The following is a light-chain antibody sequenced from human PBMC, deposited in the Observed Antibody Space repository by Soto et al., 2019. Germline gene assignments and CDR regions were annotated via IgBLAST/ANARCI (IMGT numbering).Light chain of an antibody. CDR3: QVWDSGPDHVV. Sequence: SYELTQPPSMSVAPGQTATITCGGNNIGSKSVQWYQQKSGQAPVLVVYDDSDRPSGIPERFPGSNSGNTATLTISRVEAEDEADYSCQVWDSGPDHVVFGGGTKLTVL. V-gene: IGLV3-21*02. J-gene: IGLJ2*01. CDR1: NIGSKS. CDR2: DDS.